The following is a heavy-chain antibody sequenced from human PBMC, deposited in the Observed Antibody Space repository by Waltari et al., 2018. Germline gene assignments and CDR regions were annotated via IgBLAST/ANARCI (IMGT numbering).Heavy chain of an antibody. CDR3: AKDRIAVAGTVSDDAFDI. CDR1: GFTFSSYA. Sequence: EVQLLESGGGLVQPGGSLRLYCAASGFTFSSYAMSWVRQAPGKGLEWVSAISGSGGSTYYADSVKGRFTISRDNSKNTLYLQMNSLRAEDTAVYYCAKDRIAVAGTVSDDAFDIWGQGTMVTVSS. V-gene: IGHV3-23*01. CDR2: ISGSGGST. D-gene: IGHD6-19*01. J-gene: IGHJ3*02.